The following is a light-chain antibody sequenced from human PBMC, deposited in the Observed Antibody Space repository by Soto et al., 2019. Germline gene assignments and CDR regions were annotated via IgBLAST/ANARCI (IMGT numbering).Light chain of an antibody. J-gene: IGKJ4*01. CDR3: QQYNKGPLT. CDR2: HAS. V-gene: IGKV3-15*01. CDR1: QSVSNN. Sequence: EIVMTQSPATLSVSPGERATLSCRASQSVSNNFAWYQQKPGQAPRLLIYHASTRATGIPARFSGSGSGTECTLTISSLQSEDFAVSYCQQYNKGPLTFGGGTKVEIK.